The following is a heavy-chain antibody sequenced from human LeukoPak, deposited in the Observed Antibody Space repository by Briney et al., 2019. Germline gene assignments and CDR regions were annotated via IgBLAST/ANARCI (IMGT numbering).Heavy chain of an antibody. CDR2: ISSSSSTI. CDR3: ARDSLGYCSSTSCR. Sequence: PGGSLRLSCAASGFTFSSYSMNWVRQAPGKGLEWVSYISSSSSTIYYADSVKGRFTISRDNAKNSLYLQMSSLRAEDTAVYYCARDSLGYCSSTSCRWGQGTLVTVSS. V-gene: IGHV3-48*01. J-gene: IGHJ4*02. CDR1: GFTFSSYS. D-gene: IGHD2-2*01.